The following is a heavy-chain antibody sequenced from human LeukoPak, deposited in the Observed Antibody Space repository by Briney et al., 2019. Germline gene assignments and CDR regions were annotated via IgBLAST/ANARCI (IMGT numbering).Heavy chain of an antibody. J-gene: IGHJ5*02. V-gene: IGHV5-51*01. Sequence: GESLQISCKGSGYSFTSYWIGWVRQMPGKGLEWMGIIYPGDSDTRYSPSFQGQVTISADKSISTAYLQWSSLKASDTAMYYCARQAYDILTGYYRGRWFDPWGQGTLVTVSS. CDR1: GYSFTSYW. CDR2: IYPGDSDT. CDR3: ARQAYDILTGYYRGRWFDP. D-gene: IGHD3-9*01.